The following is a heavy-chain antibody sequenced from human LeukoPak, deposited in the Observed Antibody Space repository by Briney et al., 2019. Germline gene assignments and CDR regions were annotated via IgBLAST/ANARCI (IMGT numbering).Heavy chain of an antibody. V-gene: IGHV6-1*01. CDR3: ARSYSSGWYGIDV. D-gene: IGHD6-19*01. Sequence: SQTLSLTCAISGDIFSSNTAAWNWIRQSPSRGLEWLGRTYYTSNWHNDYAVSLKSRISINPDTSKNQFSLQLNSVTPEDTAIYYCARSYSSGWYGIDVWGQGTTVTVSS. J-gene: IGHJ6*02. CDR1: GDIFSSNTAA. CDR2: TYYTSNWHN.